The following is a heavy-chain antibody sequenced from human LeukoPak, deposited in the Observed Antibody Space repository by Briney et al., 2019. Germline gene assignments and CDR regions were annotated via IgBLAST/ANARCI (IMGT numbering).Heavy chain of an antibody. CDR3: ARPYCGGVCP. D-gene: IGHD2-21*02. CDR1: GYAFDTHW. CDR2: IYPADSDA. V-gene: IGHV5-51*01. J-gene: IGHJ5*02. Sequence: GESLKISCQTSGYAFDTHWIGWVRQMPGRGLEWMGIIYPADSDARYSPSFEGRVTISVDRSITTAYLQWRSLEASVTAMYYCARPYCGGVCPWGQGTLVTVSS.